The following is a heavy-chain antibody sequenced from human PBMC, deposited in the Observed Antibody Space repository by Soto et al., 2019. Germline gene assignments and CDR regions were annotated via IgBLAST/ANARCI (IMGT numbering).Heavy chain of an antibody. J-gene: IGHJ4*02. D-gene: IGHD3-9*01. CDR3: ASAGGHYDILTGFDY. CDR1: GGAINTNNYY. Sequence: SETLSLTCTVSGGAINTNNYYWGWVRQAPGKGLEWIGSVFYDGTTYYSPSLKSRVTISLATSRTQFSLKLNSVTAEDTAVYYCASAGGHYDILTGFDYWGQGTLVTVSS. V-gene: IGHV4-39*07. CDR2: VFYDGTT.